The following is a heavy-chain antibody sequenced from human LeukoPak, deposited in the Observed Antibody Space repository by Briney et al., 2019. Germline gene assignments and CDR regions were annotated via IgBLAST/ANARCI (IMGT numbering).Heavy chain of an antibody. D-gene: IGHD2-2*01. CDR2: ISNNGDNT. CDR3: ARVDCRSTSCPFDY. V-gene: IGHV3-64*01. CDR1: GFTFSIFT. Sequence: PGGSLRLSCAASGFTFSIFTMFWVRQAPGKGLEDVSSISNNGDNTYYANSVKGRFTISRDNSKNTLYLQLDNLRAEDMAVYYCARVDCRSTSCPFDYWGQGTLVTASS. J-gene: IGHJ4*02.